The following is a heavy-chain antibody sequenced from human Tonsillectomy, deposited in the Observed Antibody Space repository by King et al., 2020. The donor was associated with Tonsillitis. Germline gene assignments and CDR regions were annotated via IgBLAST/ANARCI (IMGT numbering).Heavy chain of an antibody. V-gene: IGHV3-48*01. CDR3: ASCWTNGIWQWHSCYFDH. Sequence: EGQLVQSGGGLVQPGGSLRLSCAASGFTFSSYTMTWVRQAPGKGLEWVSYISSSSDTIYYADSVKGRFTISRDNAKNSQYLQMNSLRAEDTAVYYCASCWTNGIWQWHSCYFDHWGQGTLVTVSS. CDR1: GFTFSSYT. D-gene: IGHD6-19*01. CDR2: ISSSSDTI. J-gene: IGHJ4*02.